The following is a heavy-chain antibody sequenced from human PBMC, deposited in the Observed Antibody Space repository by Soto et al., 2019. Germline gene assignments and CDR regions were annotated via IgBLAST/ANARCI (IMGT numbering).Heavy chain of an antibody. D-gene: IGHD2-2*01. V-gene: IGHV4-30-4*01. CDR1: GGSISSGDYY. CDR2: MFYTGTT. J-gene: IGHJ5*02. CDR3: ARVVRFCSSPSCRGRNWFDP. Sequence: PSKTLSLTCSVSGGSISSGDYYWSWIRQPPGKGLEWIGYMFYTGTTYYNPSLKSRITISMDTSKNQFSLRLTSVTAADTAEYHCARVVRFCSSPSCRGRNWFDPWGQGTRVTVSS.